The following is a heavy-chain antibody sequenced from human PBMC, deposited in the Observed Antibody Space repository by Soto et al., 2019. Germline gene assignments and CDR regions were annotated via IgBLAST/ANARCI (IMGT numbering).Heavy chain of an antibody. CDR3: ESTLDTSQYYFDY. V-gene: IGHV3-30*03. CDR2: ISYDGSNK. J-gene: IGHJ4*02. CDR1: GFTFSRYG. Sequence: QVQLVESGGGVVQPGRSLRLSCAASGFTFSRYGMHWVRQAPGKGLEWGAVISYDGSNKYYADSVKGRFTISRDNSKNSLYMQMNSLSGEVAAVYYCESTLDTSQYYFDYWGQGTLVTVSS. D-gene: IGHD5-18*01.